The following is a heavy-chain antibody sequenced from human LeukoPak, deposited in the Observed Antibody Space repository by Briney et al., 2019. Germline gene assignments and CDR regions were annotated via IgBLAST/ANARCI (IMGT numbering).Heavy chain of an antibody. J-gene: IGHJ3*02. D-gene: IGHD3-3*01. CDR3: AKDLEGAPFDAFDI. V-gene: IGHV3-23*01. CDR1: GFTFSDYY. CDR2: ISGSGGST. Sequence: GGSLRLSCAASGFTFSDYYMSWIRQAPGKGLEWVSAISGSGGSTYYADSVKGRFTISRDNSKNTLYLQMNSLRAEDTAVYYCAKDLEGAPFDAFDIWGQGTMVTVSS.